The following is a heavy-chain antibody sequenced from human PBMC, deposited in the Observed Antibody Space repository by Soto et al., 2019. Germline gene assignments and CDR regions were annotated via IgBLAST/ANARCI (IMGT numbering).Heavy chain of an antibody. CDR3: AETTFGFYWYFDL. J-gene: IGHJ2*01. V-gene: IGHV3-23*01. CDR2: ISGGGGST. D-gene: IGHD1-7*01. Sequence: GGSLRLSCAASGFTVSSYAMSWVRQAPGKGLEWVSAISGGGGSTYYVDSVKGRFTNSRDNSKNTLYLQMNSLRAEDTAVYYCAETTFGFYWYFDLWGRGTLVTVSS. CDR1: GFTVSSYA.